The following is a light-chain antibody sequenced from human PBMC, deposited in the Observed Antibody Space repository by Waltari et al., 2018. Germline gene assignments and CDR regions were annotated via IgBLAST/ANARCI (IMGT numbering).Light chain of an antibody. Sequence: SYELTQPPSVSVSPGQTARITCSGDELPKQYAFWYRQKPGQAPELLLYKDTERPSGIPERVSASSSGTTVTLTITGVQPEDEADYYCQSADSTNTYWVFGGGTKLTVL. J-gene: IGLJ2*01. CDR1: ELPKQY. V-gene: IGLV3-25*03. CDR2: KDT. CDR3: QSADSTNTYWV.